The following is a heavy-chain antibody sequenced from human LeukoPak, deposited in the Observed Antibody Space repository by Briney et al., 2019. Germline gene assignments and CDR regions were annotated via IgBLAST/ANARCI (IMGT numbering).Heavy chain of an antibody. CDR2: IYSSGST. Sequence: SETLSLTCTVPGVSISTGSYYWSWIRQPAGKGLEWIGRIYSSGSTNYSPSFKSRVTISVDTSKNQFSLNLSSVTAADTAVYYCARGEYDSSAYWGYYFENWGQGTLVTVS. D-gene: IGHD3-22*01. V-gene: IGHV4-61*02. CDR1: GVSISTGSYY. CDR3: ARGEYDSSAYWGYYFEN. J-gene: IGHJ4*02.